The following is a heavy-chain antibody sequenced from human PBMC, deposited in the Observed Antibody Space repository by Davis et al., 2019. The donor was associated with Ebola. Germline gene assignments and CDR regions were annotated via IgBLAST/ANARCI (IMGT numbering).Heavy chain of an antibody. D-gene: IGHD3-3*01. CDR3: ARDPTRTYYDFWSGSSDYYYGMDV. Sequence: GESLKISCAASGFTFSSYSMNWVRQAPGKGLEWVSYISRSSDTIYYADSVRGRFTISRDTAKKSLYLQMNSLRAEDTAVYYCARDPTRTYYDFWSGSSDYYYGMDVWGQGTTVTVSS. J-gene: IGHJ6*02. V-gene: IGHV3-48*01. CDR2: ISRSSDTI. CDR1: GFTFSSYS.